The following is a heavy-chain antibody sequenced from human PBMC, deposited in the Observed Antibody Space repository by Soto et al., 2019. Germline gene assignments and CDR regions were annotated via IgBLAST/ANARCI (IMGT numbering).Heavy chain of an antibody. CDR1: GGSISSGDYY. V-gene: IGHV4-30-4*01. CDR3: ARQRPTDGRWEFANYYGMDV. Sequence: SETLSLTCTVSGGSISSGDYYWSWIRQPPGKGLEWIGYIYYSGSTYYNPSLKSRVTISVDTSKDQFSLKLSSVTAADTAVYYCARQRPTDGRWEFANYYGMDVWGQGTPVTVS. CDR2: IYYSGST. D-gene: IGHD1-26*01. J-gene: IGHJ6*02.